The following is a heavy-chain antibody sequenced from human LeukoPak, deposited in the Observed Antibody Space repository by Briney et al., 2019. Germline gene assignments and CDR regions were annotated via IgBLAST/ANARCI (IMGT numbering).Heavy chain of an antibody. V-gene: IGHV3-21*01. J-gene: IGHJ4*02. CDR2: ISSSSSYI. CDR1: GFTFSSYS. D-gene: IGHD3-3*01. Sequence: GGSLRLSCAASGFTFSSYSMNWVRQAPGKGLEWVSSISSSSSYIYYADSVKGRFTISRDNAKNSLYLQMNSLRAEDTAVYYCARDWAYYDFWSGYPTDYRGQGTLVTVSS. CDR3: ARDWAYYDFWSGYPTDY.